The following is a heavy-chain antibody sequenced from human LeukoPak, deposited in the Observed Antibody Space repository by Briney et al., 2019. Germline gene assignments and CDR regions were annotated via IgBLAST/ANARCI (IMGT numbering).Heavy chain of an antibody. V-gene: IGHV3-49*04. D-gene: IGHD6-13*01. CDR2: IRSEPYGGTT. CDR1: GFRFGDYA. CDR3: TRLNSESSNWALDY. J-gene: IGHJ4*02. Sequence: GGSLRLSCTASGFRFGDYAMSWVRQAPGKGLEWVGFIRSEPYGGTTEYAASVKGRFTISRDDSKSIAYLQMNSLKTEDTAMYYCTRLNSESSNWALDYWGQGTLVTVSS.